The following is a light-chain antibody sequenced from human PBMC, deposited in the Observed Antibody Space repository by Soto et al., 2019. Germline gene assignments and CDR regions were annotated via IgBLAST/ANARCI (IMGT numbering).Light chain of an antibody. J-gene: IGKJ5*01. CDR1: QSVSRN. V-gene: IGKV3-15*01. CDR3: QQYNNWHPIT. Sequence: EVEMTQSPATLSVSPGERATLSCRASQSVSRNLAWYQQKPCQAPSLLIHGASTSATDIPARFSGSGSGTDFTLTINSLQSEDFAVYYCQQYNNWHPITFGQGTRLELK. CDR2: GAS.